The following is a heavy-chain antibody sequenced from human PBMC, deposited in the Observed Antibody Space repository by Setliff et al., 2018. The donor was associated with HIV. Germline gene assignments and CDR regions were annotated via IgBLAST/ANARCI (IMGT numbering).Heavy chain of an antibody. V-gene: IGHV1-18*01. J-gene: IGHJ3*02. D-gene: IGHD6-19*01. CDR2: ISGFNGNT. Sequence: GASVKVSCKASGYRFARSGLSWVRQAPGQGLEWMGWISGFNGNTKYAQSFQDRVAMTTEKATSTAYMEMRSLRSDDTAVYFCARVPCRSAWFSGGHDAFDIWGQGTMVTVSS. CDR1: GYRFARSG. CDR3: ARVPCRSAWFSGGHDAFDI.